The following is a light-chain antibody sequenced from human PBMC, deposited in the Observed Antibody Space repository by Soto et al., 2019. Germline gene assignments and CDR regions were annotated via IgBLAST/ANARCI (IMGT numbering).Light chain of an antibody. CDR3: QQYNNWPFT. Sequence: EIVMTQSPATLSVSPGERATLSCRASQSVSSNLAWYQQKPGQAPRLLIYGASIRATGIAARFCGSGSGTEFTLTISSLQSEDFAVYYCQQYNNWPFTFGPGTKVDIK. J-gene: IGKJ3*01. CDR1: QSVSSN. CDR2: GAS. V-gene: IGKV3-15*01.